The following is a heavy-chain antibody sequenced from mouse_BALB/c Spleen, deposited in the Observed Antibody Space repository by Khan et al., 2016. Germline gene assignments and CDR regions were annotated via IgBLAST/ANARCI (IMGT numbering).Heavy chain of an antibody. CDR3: ARDYDY. V-gene: IGHV1S41*01. CDR2: IAPGSGST. Sequence: DLVKPGASVKLSCKASGYTFTSYWINWIKQRPGQGLEWIGRIAPGSGSTYYNEMFKGKATLTVDTSSSTAYIQLSSLSSEDSAVYFRARDYDYWGQGTTLTVSS. CDR1: GYTFTSYW. J-gene: IGHJ2*01.